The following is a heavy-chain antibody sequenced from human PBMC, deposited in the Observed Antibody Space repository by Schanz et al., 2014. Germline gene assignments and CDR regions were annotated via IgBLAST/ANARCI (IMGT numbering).Heavy chain of an antibody. CDR1: GASINRATYY. CDR2: IYFSGNT. Sequence: QVQLQESGPGLVKPSETLSLNCNVSGASINRATYYWGWIRQPPGKRLEWIGSIYFSGNTYYNPSLKSGVTMSVDLSENQFSLRLTSVTAADTAVYYCARHVGGATRKLDYWGQGTLVTVSS. D-gene: IGHD1-26*01. CDR3: ARHVGGATRKLDY. V-gene: IGHV4-39*01. J-gene: IGHJ4*02.